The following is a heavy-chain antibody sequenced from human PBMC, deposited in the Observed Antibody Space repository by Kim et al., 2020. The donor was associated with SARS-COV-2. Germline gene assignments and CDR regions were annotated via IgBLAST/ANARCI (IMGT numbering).Heavy chain of an antibody. CDR1: GFTFSSYG. V-gene: IGHV3-30*18. J-gene: IGHJ6*02. CDR3: AKDRTGMDV. CDR2: ISYDGSNK. Sequence: GGSLRLSCAASGFTFSSYGMHWVRQAPGKGLEWVAVISYDGSNKYYADSVKGRFTISRDNSKNTLYLQMNSLRAEDTAVYYCAKDRTGMDVWGQGTTVTVSS.